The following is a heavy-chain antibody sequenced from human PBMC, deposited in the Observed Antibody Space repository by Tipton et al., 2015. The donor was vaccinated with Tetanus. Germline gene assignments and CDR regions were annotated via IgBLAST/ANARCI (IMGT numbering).Heavy chain of an antibody. J-gene: IGHJ4*02. CDR1: GFTFSRNP. V-gene: IGHV3-21*01. CDR3: ARDQGYGDYEFDY. CDR2: ISSSSSYI. Sequence: SLRLSCAASGFTFSRNPMTWVRQAPGKGLEWVSSISSSSSYIYYADSVKGRFTISRDNAKNSLYLQMNSLRAEDTAVYYCARDQGYGDYEFDYWGQGTLVTVSS. D-gene: IGHD4-17*01.